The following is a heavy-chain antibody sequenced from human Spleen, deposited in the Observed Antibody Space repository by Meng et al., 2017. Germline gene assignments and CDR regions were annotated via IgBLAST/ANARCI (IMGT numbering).Heavy chain of an antibody. CDR2: MSHDGTNK. Sequence: GESLKISCAASGFTFSSYTMNWVRQSPDKGLEWVAVMSHDGTNKYYADSVKGRFTISRDNSKNTLYLQMNSLRGEDTAIYYCARGALMMFGGVISELDSWGHGTLVTVSS. CDR1: GFTFSSYT. CDR3: ARGALMMFGGVISELDS. J-gene: IGHJ5*01. V-gene: IGHV3-30*04. D-gene: IGHD3-16*02.